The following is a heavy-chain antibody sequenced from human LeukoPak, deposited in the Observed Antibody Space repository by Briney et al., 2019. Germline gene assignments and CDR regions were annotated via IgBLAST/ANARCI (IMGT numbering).Heavy chain of an antibody. Sequence: VASVKVSCTASGYTFTSYGISWVRQAPGQGLEWMGWISAYNGNTNYAQKLQGRVTMTTDTSTSTAYMELRSLRSDDTAVYYCAKDGGLWVSAHWGDSWGRGTLVTVSS. D-gene: IGHD7-27*01. CDR2: ISAYNGNT. V-gene: IGHV1-18*01. CDR3: AKDGGLWVSAHWGDS. CDR1: GYTFTSYG. J-gene: IGHJ4*02.